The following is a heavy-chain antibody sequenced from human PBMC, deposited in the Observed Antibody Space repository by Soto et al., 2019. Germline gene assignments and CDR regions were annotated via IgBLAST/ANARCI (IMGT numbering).Heavy chain of an antibody. CDR3: ARGVKRAGLTGYPRPNYYMDV. D-gene: IGHD3-9*01. V-gene: IGHV4-59*12. Sequence: SETLSFTCTVAGGSISSYYCCWIRQPPGKVLVWIGYIDYRGSTNYNPSLKRRVTISVDTSKNQFSLKLSSVTAADTAVYYCARGVKRAGLTGYPRPNYYMDVWGKGTTVTVSS. CDR2: IDYRGST. CDR1: GGSISSYY. J-gene: IGHJ6*03.